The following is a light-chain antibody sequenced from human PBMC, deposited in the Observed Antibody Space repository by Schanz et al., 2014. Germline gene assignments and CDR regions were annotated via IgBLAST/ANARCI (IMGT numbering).Light chain of an antibody. J-gene: IGLJ2*01. V-gene: IGLV2-14*01. CDR3: CSYAGSYTLV. CDR1: SSDVGGYNY. Sequence: QSALTQPASVSGSPGQSITISCTGTSSDVGGYNYVSWYQQHPGKAPKLMIYDVSNRPSGVSNRFSGPKSGNTASLTISGLQAEDEADYYCCSYAGSYTLVFGGGTKLTVL. CDR2: DVS.